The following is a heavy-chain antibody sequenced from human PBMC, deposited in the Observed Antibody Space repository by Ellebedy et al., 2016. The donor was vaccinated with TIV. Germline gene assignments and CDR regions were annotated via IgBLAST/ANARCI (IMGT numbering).Heavy chain of an antibody. J-gene: IGHJ4*02. CDR2: ISYDGSNK. Sequence: GESLKISXAASGFTFSSYAMHWVRQAPGKGLEWVAVISYDGSNKYYADSVKGRFTISRDNSKNTLYLQMNSLRAEDTAVYYCARDLSFYYFDYWGQGTLVTVSS. CDR1: GFTFSSYA. CDR3: ARDLSFYYFDY. V-gene: IGHV3-30-3*01. D-gene: IGHD2/OR15-2a*01.